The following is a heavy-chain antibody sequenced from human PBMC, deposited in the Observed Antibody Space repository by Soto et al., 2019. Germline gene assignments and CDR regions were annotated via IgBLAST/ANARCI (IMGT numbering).Heavy chain of an antibody. J-gene: IGHJ4*02. Sequence: GGSLRLSCAASGFSFNIYGMNWVRQAPGKGLEWVSSISGNSNYIYYADSVKGRFTISRDDDESSLYLQMNSLRAEDTDVYYCARDSTYYYHNSNYPFDYWGQGALVTVSS. CDR1: GFSFNIYG. D-gene: IGHD3-22*01. V-gene: IGHV3-21*06. CDR3: ARDSTYYYHNSNYPFDY. CDR2: ISGNSNYI.